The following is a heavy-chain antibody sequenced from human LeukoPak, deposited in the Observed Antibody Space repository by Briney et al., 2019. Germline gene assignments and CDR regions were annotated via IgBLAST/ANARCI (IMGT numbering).Heavy chain of an antibody. CDR2: IYTSEST. CDR3: ARDDWTYCSSTTCPDAYI. J-gene: IGHJ3*02. V-gene: IGHV4-61*09. D-gene: IGHD2-2*01. CDR1: GGSVSSGTYY. Sequence: MASETLSLTCTVSGGSVSSGTYYWGWIRQPAGKGPEWIGHIYTSESTNYNPSLKSRVTISVDTSKNQFSLKLTSVTAADTAVYYCARDDWTYCSSTTCPDAYIWGQGTMVTVSS.